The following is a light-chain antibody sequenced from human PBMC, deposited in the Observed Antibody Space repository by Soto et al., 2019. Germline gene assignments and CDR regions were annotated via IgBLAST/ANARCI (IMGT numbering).Light chain of an antibody. Sequence: SYELTQPPSVSLAPGQTAKLTCGGNNIGSKSVHWYQQKPGQAPVLVVDYDSDRPSGIPELFSGSNSGNTATLTISRVEAGDEADYFCHVWDSSSEHVFGTGTKSPS. V-gene: IGLV3-21*02. J-gene: IGLJ1*01. CDR3: HVWDSSSEHV. CDR2: YDS. CDR1: NIGSKS.